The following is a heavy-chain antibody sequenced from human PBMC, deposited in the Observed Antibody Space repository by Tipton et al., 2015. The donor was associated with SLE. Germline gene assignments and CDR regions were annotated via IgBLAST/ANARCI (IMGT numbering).Heavy chain of an antibody. CDR2: IYHGGST. J-gene: IGHJ4*02. V-gene: IGHV4-34*01. Sequence: TLSLTCAVYGGFFSGYYWSWIRQPPGKGLEWIGEIYHGGSTSYNPSLKSRVSISIDTSKNQFSLKLSSVTAADTAVYYCATSMAGRPDYFDYWGRGTLVTVSS. CDR3: ATSMAGRPDYFDY. D-gene: IGHD6-6*01. CDR1: GGFFSGYY.